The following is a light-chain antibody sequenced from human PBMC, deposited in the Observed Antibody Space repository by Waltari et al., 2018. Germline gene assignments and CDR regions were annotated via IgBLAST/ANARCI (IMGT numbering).Light chain of an antibody. CDR2: AAS. CDR1: QGIDTY. Sequence: DIQLTQSPSFLSASVGDRVTITCRASQGIDTYLAWYQQRPGKAPNLLIYAASTLQSGIPSRFSGSGSGTEFTLTISSLQPEDFATYYCLQSYSHAGTFGQGTKVEIK. J-gene: IGKJ1*01. CDR3: LQSYSHAGT. V-gene: IGKV1-9*01.